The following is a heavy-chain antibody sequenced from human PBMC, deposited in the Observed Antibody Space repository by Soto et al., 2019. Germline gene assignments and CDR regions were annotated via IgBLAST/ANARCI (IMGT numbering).Heavy chain of an antibody. CDR1: GFTFSSYW. Sequence: GGSLRLSCAASGFTFSSYWMHWVRQAPGKGLVWVSRINSDGSSTSYADSVKGRFTISRDNAKNTLYLQMNSLRAEDTAVYYCARVQESRDLNWFDPWGQGTLVTVSS. CDR2: INSDGSST. CDR3: ARVQESRDLNWFDP. J-gene: IGHJ5*02. V-gene: IGHV3-74*01.